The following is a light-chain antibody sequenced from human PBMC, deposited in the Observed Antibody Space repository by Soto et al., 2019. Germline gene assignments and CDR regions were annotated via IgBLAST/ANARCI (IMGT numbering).Light chain of an antibody. V-gene: IGLV2-23*02. J-gene: IGLJ1*01. Sequence: QSVLAQPASVSGSPGQSITISCTGTSSDIGNYDLVSWYQQLPGKAPKLIIYEVTKRPSGISDRFSASKSGNTASLTISGLQVEDGADYYCCSFAGSYTYVFGSGTKVTV. CDR2: EVT. CDR1: SSDIGNYDL. CDR3: CSFAGSYTYV.